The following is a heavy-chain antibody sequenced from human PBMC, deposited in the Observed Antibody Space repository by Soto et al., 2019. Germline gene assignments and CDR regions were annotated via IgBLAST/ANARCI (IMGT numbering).Heavy chain of an antibody. V-gene: IGHV3-53*04. J-gene: IGHJ3*02. D-gene: IGHD6-6*01. Sequence: GGSLRLSCAASGFTVSSNYMSWVRQAPGKGLEWVSVIYSGGSTYYAASVKGRFTISRHNSKNKLYLQMNSLRAEDTAVYYCARKQLVPPGAFDIWGQGTMVTVSS. CDR1: GFTVSSNY. CDR2: IYSGGST. CDR3: ARKQLVPPGAFDI.